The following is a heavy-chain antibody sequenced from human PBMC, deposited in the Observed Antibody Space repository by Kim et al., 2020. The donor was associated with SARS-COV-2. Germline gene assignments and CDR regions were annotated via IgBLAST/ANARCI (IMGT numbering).Heavy chain of an antibody. Sequence: SETLSLTCAVSGGSISSSNWWSWVRQPPGKGLEWIGEIYHSGSTNYNPSLKSRVTISVDKSKNQFSLKLSSVTAADTAVYYCASAQRGWFGELSPRGFDPWGQGTLVTVSS. CDR1: GGSISSSNW. J-gene: IGHJ5*02. CDR2: IYHSGST. D-gene: IGHD3-10*01. CDR3: ASAQRGWFGELSPRGFDP. V-gene: IGHV4-4*02.